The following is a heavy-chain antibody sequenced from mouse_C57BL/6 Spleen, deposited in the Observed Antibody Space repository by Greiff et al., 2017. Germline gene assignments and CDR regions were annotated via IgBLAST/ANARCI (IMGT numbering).Heavy chain of an antibody. J-gene: IGHJ4*01. V-gene: IGHV1-64*01. CDR2: IHPNSGST. CDR3: ASGLRRDAMDY. D-gene: IGHD2-2*01. CDR1: GYTFTSYW. Sequence: QVHVKQPGAELVKPGASVKLSCKASGYTFTSYWMHWVKQRPGQGLEWIGMIHPNSGSTNYNEKFKSKATLTVDKSSSTAYMQLSSLTSEDSAVYYCASGLRRDAMDYWGQGTSVTVSS.